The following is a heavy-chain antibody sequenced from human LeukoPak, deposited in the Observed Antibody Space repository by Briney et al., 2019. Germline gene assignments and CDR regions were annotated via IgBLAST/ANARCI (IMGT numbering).Heavy chain of an antibody. CDR2: INHSGST. D-gene: IGHD4-11*01. J-gene: IGHJ6*02. Sequence: SETLSLTCAVYGGSFSGYYWSWIRQPPGNGLEWIGEINHSGSTNYNPSLKSRVTISVDTSKNQFSLKLSSVTAADTAVYYCARGPVQYNYYYYGMDVWGQGTTVTVSS. CDR3: ARGPVQYNYYYYGMDV. V-gene: IGHV4-34*01. CDR1: GGSFSGYY.